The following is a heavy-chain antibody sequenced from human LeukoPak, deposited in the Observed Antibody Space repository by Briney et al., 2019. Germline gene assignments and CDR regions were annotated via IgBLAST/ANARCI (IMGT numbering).Heavy chain of an antibody. D-gene: IGHD4-23*01. J-gene: IGHJ4*02. Sequence: SETLPLTCTVSGASISSYYWSWIRQPPGRGLEWIGYLYNTRNTYYNPSLKSRVTISVDTSKNQFSLKVSSVTAADTAVYYCAREKNGNEPFDYWGQGTLVTVSS. CDR3: AREKNGNEPFDY. CDR1: GASISSYY. CDR2: LYNTRNT. V-gene: IGHV4-59*01.